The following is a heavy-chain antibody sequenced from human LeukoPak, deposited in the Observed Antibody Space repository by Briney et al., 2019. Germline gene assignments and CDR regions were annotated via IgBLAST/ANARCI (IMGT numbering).Heavy chain of an antibody. CDR1: GFTFSSYE. Sequence: GGSLRLSCAASGFTFSSYEMNWVRQAPGKGLEWVSYISSSDGTIYYADSVKGRFTISRDNAKNSLYLQMNSLRAGDTAVYYCARTIEMATISYLDLWGQGTLVNVPS. J-gene: IGHJ4*02. D-gene: IGHD5-24*01. CDR2: ISSSDGTI. CDR3: ARTIEMATISYLDL. V-gene: IGHV3-48*03.